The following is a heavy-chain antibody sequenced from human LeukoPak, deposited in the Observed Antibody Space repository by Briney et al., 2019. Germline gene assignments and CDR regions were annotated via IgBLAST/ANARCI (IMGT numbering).Heavy chain of an antibody. Sequence: GGSLRLSCAASGFTFDDYTMHWVRQAPGKGLEWVSLISWDGGSTCYADSVKGRFTISRDNSKNSLYLQMNSLRTEDTALYYCAKDILGDYYYGMDVWGQGTTVTVSS. CDR2: ISWDGGST. V-gene: IGHV3-43*01. CDR1: GFTFDDYT. CDR3: AKDILGDYYYGMDV. J-gene: IGHJ6*02.